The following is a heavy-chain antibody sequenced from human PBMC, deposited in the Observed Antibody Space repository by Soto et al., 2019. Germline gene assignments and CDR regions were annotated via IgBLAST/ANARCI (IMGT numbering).Heavy chain of an antibody. CDR3: ASPRPSDSSGPHAYYFDY. V-gene: IGHV3-30-3*01. CDR2: ISYDGSNK. CDR1: GFTFSSYA. Sequence: PGGSLRLSCAASGFTFSSYAMHWVRQAPGKGLEWVAVISYDGSNKYYADSVKGRFTISRDNSKNTLYLQMNSLRAEDTAVYYCASPRPSDSSGPHAYYFDYWGQGTLVTVSS. J-gene: IGHJ4*02. D-gene: IGHD3-22*01.